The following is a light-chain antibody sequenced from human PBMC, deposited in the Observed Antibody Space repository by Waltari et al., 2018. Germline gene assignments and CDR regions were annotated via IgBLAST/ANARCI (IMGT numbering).Light chain of an antibody. V-gene: IGLV2-23*02. CDR2: EVF. CDR1: ISDGGNSAF. CDR3: CSYVQKDIWL. Sequence: QSALTQPASVSGAPGQSITISCTTTISDGGNSAFVSWYQHHPGKVPKLLIYEVFKRPSNISQRFTGSRSGNTASLSISGLQADDEAHYYGCSYVQKDIWLFGRGTKVTVL. J-gene: IGLJ2*01.